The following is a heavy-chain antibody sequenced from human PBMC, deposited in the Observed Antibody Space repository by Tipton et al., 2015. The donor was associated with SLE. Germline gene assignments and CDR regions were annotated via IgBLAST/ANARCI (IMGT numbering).Heavy chain of an antibody. CDR1: GITFSDFY. V-gene: IGHV3-11*01. CDR2: ISSSGSTI. Sequence: GSLRLSCTASGITFSDFYMSWFRQAPGKGLESVSYISSSGSTIYYADSVEGRFTLSRDNSKKSLYLQVNSLSAEDTAVYYCARDAAMTYYLDLWGQGTPVTVSS. J-gene: IGHJ4*02. CDR3: ARDAAMTYYLDL.